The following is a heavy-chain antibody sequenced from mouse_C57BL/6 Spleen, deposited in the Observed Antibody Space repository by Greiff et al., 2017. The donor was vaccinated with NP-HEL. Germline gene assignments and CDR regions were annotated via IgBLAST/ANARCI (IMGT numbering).Heavy chain of an antibody. CDR1: GFTFSSYA. CDR2: ISDGGSYT. J-gene: IGHJ3*01. Sequence: EVQRVESGGGLVKPGGSLKLSCAASGFTFSSYAMSWVRQTPEKRLEWVATISDGGSYTYYPDNVKGRFTISRDNAKNNLYLQMSHLKSEDTAMYYCARSYYYGSSPRFAYWGQGTLVTVSA. CDR3: ARSYYYGSSPRFAY. V-gene: IGHV5-4*01. D-gene: IGHD1-1*01.